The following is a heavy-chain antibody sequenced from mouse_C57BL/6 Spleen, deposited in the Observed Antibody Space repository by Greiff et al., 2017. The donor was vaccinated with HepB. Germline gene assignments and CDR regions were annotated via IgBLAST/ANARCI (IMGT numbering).Heavy chain of an antibody. CDR1: GYTFTDYY. J-gene: IGHJ1*03. V-gene: IGHV1-19*01. Sequence: DVKLVESGPVLVKPGASVKMSCKASGYTFTDYYMNWVKQSHGKSLEWIGVINPYNGGTSYNQKFKGKATLTVDKSSSTAYMELNSLTSEDSAVYYCARRYGSSHWYFDVWGTGTTVTVSS. CDR3: ARRYGSSHWYFDV. D-gene: IGHD1-1*01. CDR2: INPYNGGT.